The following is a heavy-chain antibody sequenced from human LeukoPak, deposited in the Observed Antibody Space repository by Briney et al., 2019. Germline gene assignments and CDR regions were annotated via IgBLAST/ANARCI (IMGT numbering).Heavy chain of an antibody. V-gene: IGHV4-34*01. D-gene: IGHD2-2*01. CDR2: TNHSGST. CDR3: ARSSWPYWYFDL. Sequence: SETLSLTCAVYGGSFSGYYWSWIRQPPGKGLEWIGETNHSGSTNYNPSLKSRVTISVDTSKNQFSLKLSSVTAADTAVYYCARSSWPYWYFDLWGRGTLVTVSS. CDR1: GGSFSGYY. J-gene: IGHJ2*01.